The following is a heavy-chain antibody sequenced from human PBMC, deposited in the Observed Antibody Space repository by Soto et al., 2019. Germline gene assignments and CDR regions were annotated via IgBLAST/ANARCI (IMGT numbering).Heavy chain of an antibody. CDR2: IKQDGSEK. V-gene: IGHV3-7*01. CDR1: GFTFSSYW. CDR3: ARDSYSIAVAGDFDC. D-gene: IGHD6-19*01. J-gene: IGHJ4*02. Sequence: GGSLRLSCAASGFTFSSYWMSWVRQAPGKGLEWVANIKQDGSEKYYVDSVKGRFTISRDNAKNSLYLQMNSLRAEDTAVYYCARDSYSIAVAGDFDCWGQGTLVTVSS.